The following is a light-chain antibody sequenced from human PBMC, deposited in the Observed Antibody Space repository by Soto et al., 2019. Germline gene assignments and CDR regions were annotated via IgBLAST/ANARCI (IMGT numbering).Light chain of an antibody. J-gene: IGKJ5*01. CDR2: GAS. CDR3: QQYGRT. Sequence: EIVLTQSPGTLSLSPGERATLSCRASQSVSSSYLAWYQQKPGQAPRLLIYGASSRATGIPDRFSGSVSGTDFTLTISLLEPEDCAVYYCQQYGRTFGPGTRLEIK. V-gene: IGKV3-20*01. CDR1: QSVSSSY.